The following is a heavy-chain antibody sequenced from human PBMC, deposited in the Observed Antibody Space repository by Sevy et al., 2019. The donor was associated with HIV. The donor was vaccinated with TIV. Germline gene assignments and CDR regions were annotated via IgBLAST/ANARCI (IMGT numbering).Heavy chain of an antibody. CDR1: GFTFRNAW. CDR3: TTLSDIDGDAFDI. CDR2: IKRKTAGGTT. V-gene: IGHV3-15*01. D-gene: IGHD3-9*01. J-gene: IGHJ3*02. Sequence: LSLTCAASGFTFRNAWMSWVRQAPGKGLEWVGRIKRKTAGGTTDYAAPVKDRFTISRDDSKNTLYLQMNILKIEDTAVYYCTTLSDIDGDAFDIWGQGTMVTVSS.